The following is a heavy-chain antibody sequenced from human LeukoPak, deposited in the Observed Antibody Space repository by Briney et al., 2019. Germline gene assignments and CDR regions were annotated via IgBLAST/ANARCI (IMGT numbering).Heavy chain of an antibody. CDR3: ARDETRRGCSGVTCYSDFDY. V-gene: IGHV3-23*01. CDR1: GFTFNKYA. Sequence: PGGSLRLSCAASGFTFNKYAMSWVRQPPGKGLEWVSSMSGIGSTYYANPVKGRFTISRDNSKNTVSLQMNSLRAEDTAVYYCARDETRRGCSGVTCYSDFDYWGQGTLVTVSS. D-gene: IGHD2-15*01. CDR2: MSGIGST. J-gene: IGHJ4*02.